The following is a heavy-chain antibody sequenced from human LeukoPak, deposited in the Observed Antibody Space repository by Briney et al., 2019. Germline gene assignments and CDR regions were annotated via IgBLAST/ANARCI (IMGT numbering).Heavy chain of an antibody. Sequence: SETLSLTCTVSGGSISSGGYYWSWIRQHPGKGLEWIGYIYYSGSTYYIPSLKSRVTISVNTSKNQFSLKLSSVTAADTAVYYCASGYYSSSLDYWGQGTLVTVSS. D-gene: IGHD6-13*01. CDR2: IYYSGST. CDR3: ASGYYSSSLDY. J-gene: IGHJ4*02. CDR1: GGSISSGGYY. V-gene: IGHV4-31*03.